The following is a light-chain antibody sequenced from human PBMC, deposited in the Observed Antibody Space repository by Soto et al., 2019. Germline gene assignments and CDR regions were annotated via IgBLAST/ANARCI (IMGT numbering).Light chain of an antibody. CDR3: QVRDVWPS. CDR2: DAS. V-gene: IGKV3-11*01. J-gene: IGKJ1*01. Sequence: IVLTQSAVTLALSPGESAVLSCRASQSVSTSLAWYQHKPGQAPRLFIYDASKRAPGIPARFTGSGSGTDFTLTISSLEHEDIAVYYCQVRDVWPSFGQGTKVEIK. CDR1: QSVSTS.